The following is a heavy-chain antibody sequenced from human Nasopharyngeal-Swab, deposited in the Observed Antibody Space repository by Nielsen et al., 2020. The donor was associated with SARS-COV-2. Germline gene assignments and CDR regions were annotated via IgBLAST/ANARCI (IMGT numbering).Heavy chain of an antibody. Sequence: GGSLRLSCAASGFTYSNYTMHWVRQEPGKGLEWVAVVSYDGSNKYCADSVKGRFTISRDNSKNSLYLQINSLRVEDTAMYYCARDTYHFWSGYRYFDSWGQGTLVTVSS. D-gene: IGHD3-3*01. J-gene: IGHJ4*02. CDR1: GFTYSNYT. V-gene: IGHV3-30*04. CDR2: VSYDGSNK. CDR3: ARDTYHFWSGYRYFDS.